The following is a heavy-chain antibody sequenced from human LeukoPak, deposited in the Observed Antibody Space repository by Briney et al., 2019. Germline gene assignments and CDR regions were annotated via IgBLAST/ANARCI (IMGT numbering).Heavy chain of an antibody. J-gene: IGHJ6*03. CDR2: ISGSGGST. D-gene: IGHD3-10*01. Sequence: GGSLRLSCAASGFTFSSYGMSWVRQAPPQGLDWVSAISGSGGSTYYADSAKSRFTTSRDNPKNTLYLQMNSLRAEDTAVYYCEKQSGFGNVDYYYYYMDVWGKGTTVTISS. CDR3: EKQSGFGNVDYYYYYMDV. CDR1: GFTFSSYG. V-gene: IGHV3-23*01.